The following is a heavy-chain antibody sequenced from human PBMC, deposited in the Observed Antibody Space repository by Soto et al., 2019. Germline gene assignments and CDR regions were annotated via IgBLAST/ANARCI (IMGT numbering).Heavy chain of an antibody. J-gene: IGHJ3*02. V-gene: IGHV1-2*02. CDR2: INPNSGGT. D-gene: IGHD3-3*01. CDR3: AREIRSGKAFDI. Sequence: ASVKVSCKASGYTFTGYYMHWVRQAPGQGLEWMGWINPNSGGTNYTQKFQGRVTMTRDTSISTAYMELSRLRSDDTAVYYCAREIRSGKAFDIWGQGTMVTVSS. CDR1: GYTFTGYY.